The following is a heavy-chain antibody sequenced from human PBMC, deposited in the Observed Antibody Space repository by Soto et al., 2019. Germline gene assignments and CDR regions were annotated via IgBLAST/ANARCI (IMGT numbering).Heavy chain of an antibody. V-gene: IGHV4-39*01. D-gene: IGHD3-3*01. CDR2: FYYTGGT. CDR1: GGSISSSGSY. Sequence: SETLSLTCTVPGGSISSSGSYWGLVRQPPGKGLEWIVSFYYTGGTYSTYYNPSLKSRVTISVDTPKRQFSLNLSSVTAADTAVYYCSSTRQGNYDFLSGYYALDYWRQGTLVTVSS. J-gene: IGHJ4*02. CDR3: SSTRQGNYDFLSGYYALDY.